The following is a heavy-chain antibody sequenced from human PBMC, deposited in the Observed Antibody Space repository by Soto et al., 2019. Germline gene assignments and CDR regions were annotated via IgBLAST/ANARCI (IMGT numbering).Heavy chain of an antibody. D-gene: IGHD3-10*01. CDR2: ISAYNGNT. Sequence: QVQLVQSGAEVKKPGASVKVSCKASGYTFTSYGISWVRQAPGQGLEWMGWISAYNGNTNYAQKLQGRVTMTTDTSTSTAYLELRSLRSDDTAVDYCARDTRVVTMVLTSPNWFGPWGKGTLVTVSS. J-gene: IGHJ5*02. CDR1: GYTFTSYG. CDR3: ARDTRVVTMVLTSPNWFGP. V-gene: IGHV1-18*01.